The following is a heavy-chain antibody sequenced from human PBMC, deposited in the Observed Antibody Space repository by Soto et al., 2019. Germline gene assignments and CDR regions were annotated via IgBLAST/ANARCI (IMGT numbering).Heavy chain of an antibody. Sequence: GGSLRLSCAASGFTFSSYAMSWVRQAPGKGLEWVSAISGSGGSTYYADSVKGRFTISRDNSKNTLYLQMNSLRAEDTAVYYCAKTPFVLMVYAINSDYWGQGTLVTVSS. CDR1: GFTFSSYA. J-gene: IGHJ4*02. D-gene: IGHD2-8*01. CDR3: AKTPFVLMVYAINSDY. V-gene: IGHV3-23*01. CDR2: ISGSGGST.